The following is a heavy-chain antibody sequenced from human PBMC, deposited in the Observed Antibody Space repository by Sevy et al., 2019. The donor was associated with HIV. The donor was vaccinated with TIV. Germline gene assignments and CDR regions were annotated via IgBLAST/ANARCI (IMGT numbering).Heavy chain of an antibody. V-gene: IGHV3-15*07. Sequence: GGSLRLSCAASGFTFSNAWMNWVRQAPGKGLEWVGRIKSKTDGGTTDYAAPVKGRFTISRDDSKNTLYLQMNSLKTEDTVVYYCTTDGGGYNYGYSCDYWGQGTLVTVSS. CDR3: TTDGGGYNYGYSCDY. D-gene: IGHD5-18*01. J-gene: IGHJ4*02. CDR1: GFTFSNAW. CDR2: IKSKTDGGTT.